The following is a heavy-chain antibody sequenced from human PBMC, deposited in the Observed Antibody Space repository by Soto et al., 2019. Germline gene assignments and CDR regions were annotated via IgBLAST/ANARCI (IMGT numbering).Heavy chain of an antibody. CDR1: GFSLSSTRVA. Sequence: QITLKESGPTLVKPTQTLTLTCTFSGFSLSSTRVAVGWIRQPPGKALEWLALIYWDDDKRYSPFLKSRLTIPKDTSNNQVVLTMTNMDPVDTATYYCAHSVVAGLGYYFDYWGQGTLVTVSS. CDR2: IYWDDDK. V-gene: IGHV2-5*02. CDR3: AHSVVAGLGYYFDY. J-gene: IGHJ4*02. D-gene: IGHD6-19*01.